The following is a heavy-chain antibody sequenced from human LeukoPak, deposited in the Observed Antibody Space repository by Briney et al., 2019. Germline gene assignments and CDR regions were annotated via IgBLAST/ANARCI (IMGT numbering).Heavy chain of an antibody. Sequence: GSLRLSCAASGFTFSSYAMSWVRQPPGKGLEWIGYIYYSGSTNYNPSLKSRVTISVDTSKNQFSLKLSSVTAADTAVYYCARVRGGATGPAYYFDYWGQGTLVTVSS. CDR2: IYYSGST. J-gene: IGHJ4*02. D-gene: IGHD1-26*01. CDR1: GFTFSSYA. V-gene: IGHV4-59*01. CDR3: ARVRGGATGPAYYFDY.